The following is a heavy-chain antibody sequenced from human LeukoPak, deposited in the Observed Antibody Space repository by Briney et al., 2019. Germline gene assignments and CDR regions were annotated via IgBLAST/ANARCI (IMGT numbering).Heavy chain of an antibody. CDR3: ARAWGGDSSGYYQGGFDY. D-gene: IGHD3-22*01. Sequence: SVKVSCKASGGTFSTYSISWVRQAPGQGLEWMGRIIPIFGTANYAQKFHGRVTITTDESTNTPYMELSSLTSEDTAVYYCARAWGGDSSGYYQGGFDYWGQGTLVAVSS. J-gene: IGHJ4*02. CDR2: IIPIFGTA. V-gene: IGHV1-69*05. CDR1: GGTFSTYS.